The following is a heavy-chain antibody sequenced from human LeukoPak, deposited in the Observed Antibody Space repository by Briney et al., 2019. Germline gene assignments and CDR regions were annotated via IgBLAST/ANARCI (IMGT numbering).Heavy chain of an antibody. D-gene: IGHD3-22*01. V-gene: IGHV4-34*01. CDR1: GGSFSGYY. CDR3: ARGHSSGYSQGGGWFDP. CDR2: INHSGST. J-gene: IGHJ5*02. Sequence: SETLSLTCAVYGGSFSGYYWSWIRQPPGKGLEWIGEINHSGSTNYNPSLKSRVTISVDTSKNQFSLKLSSVTAADTAVYYCARGHSSGYSQGGGWFDPWGQGTLVIVSS.